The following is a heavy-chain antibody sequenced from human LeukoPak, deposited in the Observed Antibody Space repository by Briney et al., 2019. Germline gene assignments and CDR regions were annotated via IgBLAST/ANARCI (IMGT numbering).Heavy chain of an antibody. CDR1: GFTFSSYA. CDR3: ASSGGEYCGGDCYSTVNFDY. D-gene: IGHD2-21*02. V-gene: IGHV3-23*01. CDR2: ISGSGGST. J-gene: IGHJ4*02. Sequence: GGSLRLSCAASGFTFSSYAMSWVRQAPRKGLEWVSAISGSGGSTYYADSVKGRFTISRDNSKNTLYLQMNSLRAEDTAVYYCASSGGEYCGGDCYSTVNFDYWGQGTLVTVSS.